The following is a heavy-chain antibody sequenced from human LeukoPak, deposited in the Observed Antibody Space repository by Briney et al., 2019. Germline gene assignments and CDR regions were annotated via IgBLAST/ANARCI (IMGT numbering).Heavy chain of an antibody. CDR1: GFSFSTYA. V-gene: IGHV3-33*01. CDR3: AREIFGSGSYPDY. D-gene: IGHD3-10*01. CDR2: IWHDASHT. Sequence: GGCLRLACAAPGFSFSTYAMQWVRQAPGKVLEWVALIWHDASHTFYTDSVKGRFTISRDNSKNTVYLQMNSLGGEDTAVYYCAREIFGSGSYPDYWGQGTLVTVSA. J-gene: IGHJ4*02.